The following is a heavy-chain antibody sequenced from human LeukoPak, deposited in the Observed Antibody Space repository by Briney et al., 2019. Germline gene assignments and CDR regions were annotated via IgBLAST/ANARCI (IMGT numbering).Heavy chain of an antibody. CDR2: IYPGDSDT. J-gene: IGHJ4*02. D-gene: IGHD6-19*01. Sequence: GESLKISCKGSGYSFTSYWIGWVRQMPGKGLEWMGIIYPGDSDTRYSPSFQGQVTISADKSISTAYLQWSSLKASDTAMYYCARMVGSGWYGNYFDYWGRGTLVTVSS. V-gene: IGHV5-51*01. CDR1: GYSFTSYW. CDR3: ARMVGSGWYGNYFDY.